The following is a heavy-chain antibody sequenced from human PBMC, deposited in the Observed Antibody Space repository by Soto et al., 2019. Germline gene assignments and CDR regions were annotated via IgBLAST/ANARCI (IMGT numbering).Heavy chain of an antibody. V-gene: IGHV3-21*04. CDR3: AKDNGNYGSGSFSH. Sequence: EVQLVESGGGLVKPGGSVRLSCEASGFTFTSDSMTWVRQAPGKGLEWVSSISSHGRDIFYADSVKGRFTISRDYSKTTVFLQMNSLRAEDTAVYFCAKDNGNYGSGSFSHWGQGTLVTVSS. D-gene: IGHD3-10*01. CDR2: ISSHGRDI. J-gene: IGHJ4*02. CDR1: GFTFTSDS.